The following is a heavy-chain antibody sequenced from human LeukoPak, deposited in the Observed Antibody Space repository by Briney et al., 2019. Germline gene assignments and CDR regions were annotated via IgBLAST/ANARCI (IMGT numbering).Heavy chain of an antibody. V-gene: IGHV3-30*02. CDR3: VKDHGDYDLDS. D-gene: IGHD4-17*01. J-gene: IGHJ4*02. CDR2: IRSGGSTT. CDR1: GFIFSSYS. Sequence: GGSLRLSCAASGFIFSSYSMHWVRQAPGKRLQWVSHIRSGGSTTYCPDSVKGRLTISRDNSKNTLYLQMNSLRPEDTAVYYCVKDHGDYDLDSWGQGTLVTVSS.